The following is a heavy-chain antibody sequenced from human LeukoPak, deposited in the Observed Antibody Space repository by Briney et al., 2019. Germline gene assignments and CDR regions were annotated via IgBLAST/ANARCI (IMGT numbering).Heavy chain of an antibody. CDR1: GFTFSSYA. V-gene: IGHV3-21*01. Sequence: GGSLRLSCAASGFTFSSYAMSWVRQAPGKGLEWVSSISSSSSYIYYADSVKGRFTISRDNAKNSLYLQMNSLRTEDTAVYYXXRDEAGTFDYWGQGTLVTVSS. D-gene: IGHD6-19*01. J-gene: IGHJ4*02. CDR3: XRDEAGTFDY. CDR2: ISSSSSYI.